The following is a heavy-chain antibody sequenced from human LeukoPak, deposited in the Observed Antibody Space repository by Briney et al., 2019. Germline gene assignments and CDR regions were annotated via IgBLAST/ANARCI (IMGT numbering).Heavy chain of an antibody. Sequence: GASVKVSCKASGGTFSSYAISWVRQAPGQGLEWMGWINPNSGDINYAQKFQGRVTVTRDTSISTAYMELSGLTSDDTAVYYCARTAYQFGDYFYYMNVWGTGTTVTVSS. V-gene: IGHV1-2*02. CDR1: GGTFSSYA. J-gene: IGHJ6*03. D-gene: IGHD2-21*01. CDR3: ARTAYQFGDYFYYMNV. CDR2: INPNSGDI.